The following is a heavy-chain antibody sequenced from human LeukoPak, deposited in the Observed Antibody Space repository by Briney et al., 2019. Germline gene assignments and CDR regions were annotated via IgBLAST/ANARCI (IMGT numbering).Heavy chain of an antibody. D-gene: IGHD2-8*01. CDR1: GFTFSSYA. Sequence: GGSLRLSCAASGFTFSSYAMNWVRQAPGRGLEWVSGFSGSGGTTYYADSVKGRLTISRDNSKNTLYLQMNSLRAEDTAVYYCANGNRCTSPNCLGYYYFYMDVWGKGTTVTVSS. V-gene: IGHV3-23*01. J-gene: IGHJ6*03. CDR2: FSGSGGTT. CDR3: ANGNRCTSPNCLGYYYFYMDV.